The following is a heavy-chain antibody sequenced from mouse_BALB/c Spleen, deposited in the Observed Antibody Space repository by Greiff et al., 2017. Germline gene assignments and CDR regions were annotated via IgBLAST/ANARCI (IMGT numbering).Heavy chain of an antibody. Sequence: QVQLQQSGAELVRPGSSVKISCKASGYSFSSYWMNWVKQRPGQGLEWIGQIYPGDGDTNYNGKFKGKATLTADKSSSTAYMQLSSLTSEDSAVYFCARDPYYYAMDYWGQGTSVTVSS. CDR2: IYPGDGDT. J-gene: IGHJ4*01. V-gene: IGHV1-80*01. CDR3: ARDPYYYAMDY. CDR1: GYSFSSYW.